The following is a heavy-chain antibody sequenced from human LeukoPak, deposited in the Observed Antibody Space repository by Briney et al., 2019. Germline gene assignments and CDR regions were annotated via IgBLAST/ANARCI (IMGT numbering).Heavy chain of an antibody. V-gene: IGHV3-30-3*01. Sequence: GGSLRLSCAASGFTFSSYAMHWVRQAPGKGLEWVAVISYDGSNKYYADSVKGRFTISRDNSKNTLYLQMNSLRAEDTAVYYCARDRTSSGYSDYWGQGTLVTVSS. D-gene: IGHD3-22*01. CDR1: GFTFSSYA. J-gene: IGHJ4*02. CDR3: ARDRTSSGYSDY. CDR2: ISYDGSNK.